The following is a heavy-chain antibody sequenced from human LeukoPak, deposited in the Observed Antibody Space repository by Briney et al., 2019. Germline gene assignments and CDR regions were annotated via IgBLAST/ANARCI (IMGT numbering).Heavy chain of an antibody. CDR2: INHDGGET. CDR1: EFTFSIYW. V-gene: IGHV3-7*03. CDR3: ARCSRTGTTDY. D-gene: IGHD1-1*01. J-gene: IGHJ4*02. Sequence: PGGSLRLSCAASEFTFSIYWVSWVRQAPGKGLEWVANINHDGGETYYVDSVRGRFTISRDNAKNSLYLQMNSLRVEDTAVYYCARCSRTGTTDYWGQGTLVTVSS.